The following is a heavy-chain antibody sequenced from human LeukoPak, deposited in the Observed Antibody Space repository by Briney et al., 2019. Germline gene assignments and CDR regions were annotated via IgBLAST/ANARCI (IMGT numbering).Heavy chain of an antibody. D-gene: IGHD3-22*01. Sequence: ASVKVSCKASGYTFTSYYMHWVRQAPGQGLEWMGIINPSGGSTSYAQKFQGRVTITADESTSTAYMELSSLRSEDTAVYYCARGAYYDSNGYLAYFQHWGQGTLVTVSS. J-gene: IGHJ1*01. V-gene: IGHV1-46*01. CDR3: ARGAYYDSNGYLAYFQH. CDR2: INPSGGST. CDR1: GYTFTSYY.